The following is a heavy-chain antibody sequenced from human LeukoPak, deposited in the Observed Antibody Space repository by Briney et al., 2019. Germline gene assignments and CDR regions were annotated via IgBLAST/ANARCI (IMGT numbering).Heavy chain of an antibody. CDR1: GFTFGAYS. CDR2: ISSSSSYI. J-gene: IGHJ4*02. V-gene: IGHV3-21*01. D-gene: IGHD5-12*01. CDR3: ARALEEGEYSGYDGPPGY. Sequence: PGGSLRLSCAASGFTFGAYSMNWVRQAPGKGLEWVSCISSSSSYIYYADSVKGRFTISRDNAKNSLSLQMNSLRAEDTAVYYCARALEEGEYSGYDGPPGYWGQGTLVTVSS.